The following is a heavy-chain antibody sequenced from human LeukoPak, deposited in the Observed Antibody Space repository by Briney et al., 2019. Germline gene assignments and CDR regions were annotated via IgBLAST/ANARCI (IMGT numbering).Heavy chain of an antibody. V-gene: IGHV4-61*08. J-gene: IGHJ4*02. CDR3: ARRGAYDSSGYYQQGGFDY. CDR2: INHSGST. Sequence: SETLSLTCTVSGDSISSGDYYWSWIRQPPGKGLEWIGEINHSGSTNCNPSLKSRVTISVDTSKNQSSLKLSSVTAADTAVYYCARRGAYDSSGYYQQGGFDYWGQGTLVTVSS. D-gene: IGHD3-22*01. CDR1: GDSISSGDYY.